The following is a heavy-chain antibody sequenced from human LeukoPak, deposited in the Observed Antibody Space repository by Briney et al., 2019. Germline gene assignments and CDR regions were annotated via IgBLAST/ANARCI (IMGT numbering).Heavy chain of an antibody. D-gene: IGHD6-13*01. CDR2: IINSGDGT. CDR1: GFSFSRYA. CDR3: AKDVGRVAAAGGGIDY. V-gene: IGHV3-23*01. J-gene: IGHJ4*02. Sequence: SGGSLRLSCAASGFSFSRYAMSWVRQAPGKGLEWVSGIINSGDGTFYADSMKSRLTISRDNSKDTLYPQMNSLRVDETAVYYCAKDVGRVAAAGGGIDYWGQGTLVTVSS.